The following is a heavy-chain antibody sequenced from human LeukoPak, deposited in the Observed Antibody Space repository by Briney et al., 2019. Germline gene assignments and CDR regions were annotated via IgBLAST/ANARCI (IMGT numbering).Heavy chain of an antibody. CDR1: GFTFDDYA. D-gene: IGHD2-15*01. V-gene: IGHV3-9*01. CDR3: ARELVVVVEGALDY. J-gene: IGHJ4*02. CDR2: ISWNSGSI. Sequence: GGSLRLSCAASGFTFDDYAMHWVRQAPGKGLEWVSGISWNSGSIGYADSVKGRFTISRDNAKNSLYLQMNSLRAEDTAVYYCARELVVVVEGALDYWGQGTLVTVSS.